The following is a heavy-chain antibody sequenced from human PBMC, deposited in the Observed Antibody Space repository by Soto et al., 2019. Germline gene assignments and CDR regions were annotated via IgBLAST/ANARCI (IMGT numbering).Heavy chain of an antibody. Sequence: PSETMSLTSGVAGGYSSSSNWWSWVRKPPGKGLEWIGEIYHSGSTNYNPSLKSRVTISVDKSKNQFSLKLSSVTAADTAVYYCARIVVVVAATFFDYWGQGTLVTVSS. CDR3: ARIVVVVAATFFDY. CDR2: IYHSGST. V-gene: IGHV4-4*02. D-gene: IGHD2-15*01. J-gene: IGHJ4*02. CDR1: GGYSSSSNW.